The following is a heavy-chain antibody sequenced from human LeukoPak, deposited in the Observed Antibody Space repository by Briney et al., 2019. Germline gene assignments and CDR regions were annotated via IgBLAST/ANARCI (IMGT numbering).Heavy chain of an antibody. CDR3: VREPAYTGTWWYPTL. J-gene: IGHJ2*01. CDR2: IDAAGNI. Sequence: PGGSLRLSCVASAFTLINYDVHWVRQATGKGREWSSAIDAAGNIWDSDSERGRITISRENAKTALLRQRTSLRAAHTAVQYCVREPAYTGTWWYPTLWGRGNLVTVYS. V-gene: IGHV3-13*01. D-gene: IGHD2-15*01. CDR1: AFTLINYD.